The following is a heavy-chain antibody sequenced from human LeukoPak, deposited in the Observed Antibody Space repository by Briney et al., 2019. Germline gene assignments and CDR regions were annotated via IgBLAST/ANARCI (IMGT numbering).Heavy chain of an antibody. Sequence: SETLSLTCAVNGGPLSNYYWTWIRQPPGKGPEWIGEINHSGGTNYNPSLKSRVTISIDTSKSQFSLHLSSVTAADTAVYYCAHTNSWFRFFEHWGQGTLVTVSS. V-gene: IGHV4-34*01. CDR2: INHSGGT. D-gene: IGHD3-10*01. CDR3: AHTNSWFRFFEH. J-gene: IGHJ4*02. CDR1: GGPLSNYY.